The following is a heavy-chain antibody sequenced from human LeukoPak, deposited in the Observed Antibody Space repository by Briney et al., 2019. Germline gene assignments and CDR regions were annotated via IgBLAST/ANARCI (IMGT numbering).Heavy chain of an antibody. CDR2: ISVYNGNT. Sequence: GSVKVSCKASGSTFTNYGISWVRQAPGQGLEWMGWISVYNGNTKYAQNLQGRATMTTDTSTSTAYMELRSLRSDDTAVYYCARGLDYGGNTLVLSASDMWGQGTMVTVSS. CDR3: ARGLDYGGNTLVLSASDM. V-gene: IGHV1-18*01. CDR1: GSTFTNYG. J-gene: IGHJ3*02. D-gene: IGHD4-23*01.